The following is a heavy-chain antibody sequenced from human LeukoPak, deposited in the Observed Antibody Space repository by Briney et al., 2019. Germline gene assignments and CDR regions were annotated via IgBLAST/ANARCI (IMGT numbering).Heavy chain of an antibody. J-gene: IGHJ4*02. CDR3: ASQNYDILTGYLR. CDR1: GFTFSSYG. Sequence: GGSLRLSCAASGFTFSSYGMSWVRQAPGKGLEWVSAISGSGGSTYYADSVKGRFTISRDNSKNTLYLQMNSLRAEDTAVYYCASQNYDILTGYLRWGQGTLVTVSS. V-gene: IGHV3-23*01. CDR2: ISGSGGST. D-gene: IGHD3-9*01.